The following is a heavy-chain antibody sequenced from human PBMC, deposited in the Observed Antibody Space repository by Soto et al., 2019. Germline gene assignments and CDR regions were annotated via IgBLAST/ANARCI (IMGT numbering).Heavy chain of an antibody. V-gene: IGHV3-48*03. CDR3: AKDPSDDYLEF. Sequence: HGCCIRISSATSGFSFSDSEMTWVRQAPGKGLEWVSYIDSSATKMYYADSVKGRFTISRDNTKNSLFLQMNSLRAEDTAVYYCAKDPSDDYLEFCGQGTLVTVSS. CDR2: IDSSATKM. CDR1: GFSFSDSE. J-gene: IGHJ4*02. D-gene: IGHD2-21*02.